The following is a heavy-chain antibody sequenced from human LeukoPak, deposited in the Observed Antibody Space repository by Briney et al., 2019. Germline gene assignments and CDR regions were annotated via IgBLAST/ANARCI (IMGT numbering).Heavy chain of an antibody. CDR3: ARDHATCSSTSCWSLNWFDP. D-gene: IGHD2-2*01. CDR1: GGTFSSYA. V-gene: IGHV1-69*05. J-gene: IGHJ5*02. CDR2: IIPIFGTA. Sequence: GASVKVSCKASGGTFSSYAISWVRQAPGQGLEWMGGIIPIFGTANYAQKFQGRVTITTDESTSTAYMELSSLRSEDTAVYYCARDHATCSSTSCWSLNWFDPWGQGTLVTVSS.